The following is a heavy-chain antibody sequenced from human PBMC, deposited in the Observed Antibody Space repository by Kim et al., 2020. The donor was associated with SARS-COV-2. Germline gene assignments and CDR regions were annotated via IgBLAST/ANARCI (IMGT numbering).Heavy chain of an antibody. Sequence: GGSLRLSCAASGFTFSSYSMNWVRQAPGKGLEWVSSISSSSSYIYYADSVKGRFTISRDNAKNSLYLQMNSLRAEDTAVYYCARDNSYYDILTGYPGGWFDPWGQGTLVTVSS. CDR3: ARDNSYYDILTGYPGGWFDP. CDR2: ISSSSSYI. J-gene: IGHJ5*02. V-gene: IGHV3-21*01. D-gene: IGHD3-9*01. CDR1: GFTFSSYS.